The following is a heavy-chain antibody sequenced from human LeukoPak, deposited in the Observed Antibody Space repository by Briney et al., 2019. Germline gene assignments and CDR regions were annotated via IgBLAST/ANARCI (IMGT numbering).Heavy chain of an antibody. CDR2: IWYDGSNK. Sequence: PGRSLRLSCAASGFTFRNHGMHWVRQAPDKGLEWVAVIWYDGSNKYYGGSVKGRFTISRDNPKNMLYLQINSLRAEDTAVYFCVRDRSARYLDYWGQGTLVTVSS. CDR1: GFTFRNHG. V-gene: IGHV3-33*01. CDR3: VRDRSARYLDY. J-gene: IGHJ4*02.